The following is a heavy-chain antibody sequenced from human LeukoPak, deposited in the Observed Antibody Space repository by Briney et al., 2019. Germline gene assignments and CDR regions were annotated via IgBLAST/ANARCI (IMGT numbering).Heavy chain of an antibody. V-gene: IGHV3-30*19. D-gene: IGHD6-19*01. J-gene: IGHJ4*02. CDR1: GFTFSNYG. CDR3: ARRHFPYSSGWYLGY. CDR2: ISYDGSNK. Sequence: PGGSLRLSCAASGFTFSNYGMHWVRQAPGKGLEWVAVISYDGSNKYYADSVKGRFTISRDNSKNTLYLQMNSLRAEDTAVYYCARRHFPYSSGWYLGYWGQGTLVTVSS.